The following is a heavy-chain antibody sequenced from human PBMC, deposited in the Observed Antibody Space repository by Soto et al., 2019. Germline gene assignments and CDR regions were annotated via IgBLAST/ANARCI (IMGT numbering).Heavy chain of an antibody. Sequence: GGSLRLSCAASGFTFSSYAMSWVRQAPGKGLEWVSAISGSGGSTYYADSVKGRFTISRDNSKNTLYLQMNSLRAEDTAVYYCAKDSRYYDSSGPNPTPGYWGQGTLVTVSS. CDR2: ISGSGGST. V-gene: IGHV3-23*01. J-gene: IGHJ4*02. CDR3: AKDSRYYDSSGPNPTPGY. CDR1: GFTFSSYA. D-gene: IGHD3-22*01.